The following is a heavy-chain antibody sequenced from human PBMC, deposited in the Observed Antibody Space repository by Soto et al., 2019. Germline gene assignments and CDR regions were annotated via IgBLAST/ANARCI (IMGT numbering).Heavy chain of an antibody. CDR1: GFTFSNFA. D-gene: IGHD6-13*01. J-gene: IGHJ6*03. Sequence: EVQVLESGGGSVQPGGSLRLSCAASGFTFSNFAMSWVRHAPGQGLEWVSEISGSTGTTYYADSVKGRFIISRDNSKNMVHLQMNSLRAQDTAVYYCAKDISSCPYYRDVWGKGTTVTVSS. CDR2: ISGSTGTT. V-gene: IGHV3-23*01. CDR3: AKDISSCPYYRDV.